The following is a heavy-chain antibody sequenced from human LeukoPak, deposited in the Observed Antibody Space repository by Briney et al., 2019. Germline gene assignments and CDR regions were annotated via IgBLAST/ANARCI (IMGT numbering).Heavy chain of an antibody. CDR1: GFTFSNYA. CDR3: AKFGDIVVVPAATHIDY. V-gene: IGHV3-23*01. Sequence: GGSLRLSCAASGFTFSNYAMSWVRQAPGKGLEWVSGISGSGAFTYYADSVKGRFTISRDNSKNTLYVQMNSLRAEDTAVYYCAKFGDIVVVPAATHIDYWGQGTLVTVSS. D-gene: IGHD2-2*01. CDR2: ISGSGAFT. J-gene: IGHJ4*02.